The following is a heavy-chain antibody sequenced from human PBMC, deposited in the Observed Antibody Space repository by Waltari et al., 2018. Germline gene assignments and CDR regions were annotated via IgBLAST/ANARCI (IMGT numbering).Heavy chain of an antibody. CDR2: ISPKGGGA. J-gene: IGHJ6*04. CDR3: ARVGYYYGSGSYFPV. D-gene: IGHD3-10*01. CDR1: GDTFTDSY. Sequence: QVQLEQSGAAVKKPGASVKVSCKTAGDTFTDSYITWVRQARGQGLDWMGWISPKGGGAHSAERLQGRVTMTSDTSISTAYMELSRLTSDDTAVYYCARVGYYYGSGSYFPVWGKGTTVTVSS. V-gene: IGHV1-2*02.